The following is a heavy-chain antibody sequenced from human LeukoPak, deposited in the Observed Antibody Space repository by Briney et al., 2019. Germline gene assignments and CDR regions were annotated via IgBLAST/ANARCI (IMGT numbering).Heavy chain of an antibody. CDR1: GYTFTSYD. Sequence: ASVTVSCKASGYTFTSYDINWVRQAAGQGLEWMGWMNPSSGNTGYSQKFQGRVTMTRSTSIGTAYMELSSLTSEDTAVYYCARRADYYDSSAYYLWGQGTLVTVSP. V-gene: IGHV1-8*01. D-gene: IGHD3-22*01. CDR3: ARRADYYDSSAYYL. CDR2: MNPSSGNT. J-gene: IGHJ4*02.